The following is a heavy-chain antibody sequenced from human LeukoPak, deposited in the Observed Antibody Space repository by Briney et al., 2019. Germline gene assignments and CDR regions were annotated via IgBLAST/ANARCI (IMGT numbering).Heavy chain of an antibody. CDR2: IKGDGSEK. J-gene: IGHJ4*01. V-gene: IGHV3-7*03. CDR1: GFTFSSYW. CDR3: ARDVGWFRFDY. D-gene: IGHD3-3*01. Sequence: GGSLRLSCAASGFTFSSYWMTWVRQAPAKGLEWVADIKGDGSEKRCEDSVKGRFTVSRDNAKNSLYLQMNSLRVEDTAVYYCARDVGWFRFDYWGHGTLVTASS.